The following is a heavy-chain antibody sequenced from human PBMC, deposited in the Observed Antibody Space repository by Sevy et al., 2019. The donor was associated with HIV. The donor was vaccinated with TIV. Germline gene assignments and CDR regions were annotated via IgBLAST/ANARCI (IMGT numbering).Heavy chain of an antibody. V-gene: IGHV3-48*03. J-gene: IGHJ3*02. CDR2: ISSSGSSM. D-gene: IGHD1-20*01. Sequence: GGSLRLSCAASGFTFSSYEMNWVRQAPGKGLEWLSHISSSGSSMYYADSVKGRFTISRDNAKNSLYLQMNSLRAEDTAVYYCARGGRRIDVYNRKDAFDIWGQGTMVTGSS. CDR1: GFTFSSYE. CDR3: ARGGRRIDVYNRKDAFDI.